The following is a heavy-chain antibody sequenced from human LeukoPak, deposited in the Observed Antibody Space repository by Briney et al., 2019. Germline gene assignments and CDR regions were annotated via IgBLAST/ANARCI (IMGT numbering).Heavy chain of an antibody. CDR3: ARHGDYGDPFDY. V-gene: IGHV4-39*01. CDR2: IYYSGRT. J-gene: IGHJ4*02. Sequence: SGTLSLTCSLSGDALSTYYWSWIRQPPGKGLDWIGSIYYSGRTYYNPSLNSRVTISVDTSKNQFSLTLSSVTAADTAVYYCARHGDYGDPFDYWGQGTLVTVSS. CDR1: GDALSTYY. D-gene: IGHD4-17*01.